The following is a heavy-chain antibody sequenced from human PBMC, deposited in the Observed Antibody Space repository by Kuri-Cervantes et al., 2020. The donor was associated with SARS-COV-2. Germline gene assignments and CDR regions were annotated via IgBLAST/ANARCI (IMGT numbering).Heavy chain of an antibody. V-gene: IGHV3-11*04. CDR3: ARANVVVPAAMGFDP. D-gene: IGHD2-2*01. J-gene: IGHJ5*02. CDR1: GFTFSDYY. Sequence: GGSLRLSCAASGFTFSDYYMSWIRQAPGKGLEWVSYISSSGSTIYYSDSVKGRFTISRDNAKNSLYLQMKSLRAEDTAVYYCARANVVVPAAMGFDPWGQGTLVTVSS. CDR2: ISSSGSTI.